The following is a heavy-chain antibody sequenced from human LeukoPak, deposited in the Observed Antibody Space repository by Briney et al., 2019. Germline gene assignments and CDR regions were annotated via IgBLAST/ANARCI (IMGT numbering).Heavy chain of an antibody. V-gene: IGHV3-64*01. D-gene: IGHD2-2*01. CDR3: ARSSFGCSSTSCPGWYDIWTGYDYYMDV. Sequence: GGSLRLSCAASGFTFSSYAMHWVRQAPGKGLEYVSAISSNGGSTYYANSVKGRFTNSRDNSKNTLYLQMGSLRAEDMAVYYCARSSFGCSSTSCPGWYDIWTGYDYYMDVWGKGTTVTVSS. CDR1: GFTFSSYA. J-gene: IGHJ6*03. CDR2: ISSNGGST.